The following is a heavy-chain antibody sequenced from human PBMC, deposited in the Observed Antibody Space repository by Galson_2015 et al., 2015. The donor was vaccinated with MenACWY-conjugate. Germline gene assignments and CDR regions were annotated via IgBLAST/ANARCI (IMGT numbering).Heavy chain of an antibody. CDR3: ARDLGFYCSHNDCYSPY. D-gene: IGHD2-15*01. CDR2: IKQDGSEK. J-gene: IGHJ4*02. V-gene: IGHV3-7*03. Sequence: SLRLSCAASGFTFNNYRMCWVRQVPGKGPEWVANIKQDGSEKYYVDSVRGRFTISRDNAKSSLFLQMNSLRTEDTAVYYCARDLGFYCSHNDCYSPYWGQGTLVTVSS. CDR1: GFTFNNYR.